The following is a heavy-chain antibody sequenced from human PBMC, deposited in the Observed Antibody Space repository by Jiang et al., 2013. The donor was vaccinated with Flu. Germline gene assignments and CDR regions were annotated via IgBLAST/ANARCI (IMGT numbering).Heavy chain of an antibody. J-gene: IGHJ4*02. CDR1: GDTFNTFA. CDR3: ASPGRGGVLAF. Sequence: QSGSELRKPGSSVKVSCKGSGDTFNTFAFNWVRLVPGQGLEWLGGIIPLLNTPKYAEKFRDRVSMTADRSTITAYLELSSLRYEDTGIYYCASPGRGGVLAFWGQGTQITVSS. CDR2: IIPLLNTP. D-gene: IGHD3-10*01. V-gene: IGHV1-69*06.